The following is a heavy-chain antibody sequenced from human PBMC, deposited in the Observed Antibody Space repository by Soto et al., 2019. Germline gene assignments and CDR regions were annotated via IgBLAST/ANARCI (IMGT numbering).Heavy chain of an antibody. Sequence: GKGLEWVSYISSSSSTIYYADSVKGRFTISRDNAKNSLYLQMNSLRAEDTAVYYFLIVRNDYDDPRGSCHSWGPGPLV. CDR2: ISSSSSTI. J-gene: IGHJ4*02. D-gene: IGHD4-17*01. CDR3: LIVRNDYDDPRGSCHS. V-gene: IGHV3-48*01.